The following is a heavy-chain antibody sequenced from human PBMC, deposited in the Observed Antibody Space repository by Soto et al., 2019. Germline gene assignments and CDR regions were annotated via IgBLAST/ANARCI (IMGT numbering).Heavy chain of an antibody. CDR3: ARATGTLRSRNCDY. V-gene: IGHV4-31*03. D-gene: IGHD1-1*01. CDR2: IYHTGST. Sequence: PSETLSLTCSVSGGSISTVGHYWTWIRQPSGKGLEWIGSIYHTGSTYYSKSLRSRLTMSVDTSKSQFSLRLSSVTAADTAVYYCARATGTLRSRNCDYWGQGSLVTVSS. J-gene: IGHJ4*02. CDR1: GGSISTVGHY.